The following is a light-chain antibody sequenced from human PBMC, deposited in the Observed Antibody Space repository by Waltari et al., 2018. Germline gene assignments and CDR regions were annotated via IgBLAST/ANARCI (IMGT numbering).Light chain of an antibody. CDR2: GSS. Sequence: DIQMTQSPSSLSASVGDRVTITCRASQSIDSYLNWYQQEPGEAPKILIYGSSILPSGGPSRFSGSGSGADFTLTISSLQPEDFATYYCQQTYSTPPEFTFGPGTKVEIK. V-gene: IGKV1-39*01. CDR3: QQTYSTPPEFT. CDR1: QSIDSY. J-gene: IGKJ3*01.